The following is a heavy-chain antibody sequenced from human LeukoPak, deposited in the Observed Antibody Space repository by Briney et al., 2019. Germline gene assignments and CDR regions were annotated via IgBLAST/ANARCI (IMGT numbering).Heavy chain of an antibody. V-gene: IGHV3-23*01. CDR2: ISGSGGST. Sequence: GGSLRLSCAASGFTFSSYGMHWVRQAPGKGLEWVSAISGSGGSTYYADSVKGRFTISRDNSKNTLYLQMNSLRAEDTAVYYCAKGGSTGLLWFGESRFDYWGQGTLVTVSS. D-gene: IGHD3-10*01. CDR1: GFTFSSYG. J-gene: IGHJ4*02. CDR3: AKGGSTGLLWFGESRFDY.